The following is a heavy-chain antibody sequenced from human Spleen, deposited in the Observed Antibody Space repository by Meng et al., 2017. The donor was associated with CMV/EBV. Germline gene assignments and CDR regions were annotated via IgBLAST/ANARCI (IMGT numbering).Heavy chain of an antibody. Sequence: SGYHFTRYYLHWVRQAPGQGLEWMGIINPSGGSTSYAQNCQGRLTMTRDTSTSTVYMELSSLRSEDTAVYYCARDLSVGGGSGSYGYWGQGTLVTVSS. CDR2: INPSGGST. J-gene: IGHJ4*02. D-gene: IGHD3-10*01. V-gene: IGHV1-46*01. CDR1: GYHFTRYY. CDR3: ARDLSVGGGSGSYGY.